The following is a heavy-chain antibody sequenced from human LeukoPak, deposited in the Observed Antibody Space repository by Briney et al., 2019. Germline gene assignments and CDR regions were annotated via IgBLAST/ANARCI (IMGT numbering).Heavy chain of an antibody. D-gene: IGHD5-12*01. CDR1: GGSISSSSYY. J-gene: IGHJ4*02. CDR3: ATVYSGYDVVGEDY. V-gene: IGHV4-39*07. CDR2: INHSGST. Sequence: SETLSLTCTVSGGSISSSSYYWSWIRQPPGKGLEWIGEINHSGSTNYNPSLKSRVTISVDTSKNQFSLNLSSVTAADTAVYYCATVYSGYDVVGEDYWGQGTLVTVSS.